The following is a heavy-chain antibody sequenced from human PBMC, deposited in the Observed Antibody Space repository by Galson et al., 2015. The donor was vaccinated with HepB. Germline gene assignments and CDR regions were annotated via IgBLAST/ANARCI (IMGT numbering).Heavy chain of an antibody. Sequence: SVKVSCKASGGTFSSYAISWVRQAPGQGLEWMGGIIPIFGTANYAQKFQGRVTITADKSTSTAYMELSSLRSEDTAVYYCARARSLRSSFDPWGQGTLVTVSS. CDR2: IIPIFGTA. CDR3: ARARSLRSSFDP. CDR1: GGTFSSYA. V-gene: IGHV1-69*06. J-gene: IGHJ5*02. D-gene: IGHD6-13*01.